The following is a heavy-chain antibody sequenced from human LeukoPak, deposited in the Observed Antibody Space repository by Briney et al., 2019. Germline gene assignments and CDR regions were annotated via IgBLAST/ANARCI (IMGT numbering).Heavy chain of an antibody. V-gene: IGHV3-23*01. Sequence: GGSLRLSCAASGFTFSTYDMSWVRQVPGKGLEWVSTFSISGVSIFYADSVKGRFTISRDNSKNTLYLQMNSLRAEDTAIYYCARKDTVTANFDYWGQGTLVTVSS. D-gene: IGHD5-18*01. CDR2: FSISGVSI. CDR3: ARKDTVTANFDY. J-gene: IGHJ4*02. CDR1: GFTFSTYD.